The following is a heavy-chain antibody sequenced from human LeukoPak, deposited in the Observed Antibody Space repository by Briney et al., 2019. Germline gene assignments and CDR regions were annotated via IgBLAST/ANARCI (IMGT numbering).Heavy chain of an antibody. J-gene: IGHJ4*02. CDR2: IKQDGSEK. CDR1: GFTFSSYW. D-gene: IGHD2-15*01. Sequence: GGSLRLSCAASGFTFSSYWMSWVRQAPGKGLELVANIKQDGSEKYYVDSVKGRFTISRDNAKNSLYLQMNSLRAEDTAVYYCARDRVPYCSGGSCSHGYWGQGTLVTVSS. CDR3: ARDRVPYCSGGSCSHGY. V-gene: IGHV3-7*01.